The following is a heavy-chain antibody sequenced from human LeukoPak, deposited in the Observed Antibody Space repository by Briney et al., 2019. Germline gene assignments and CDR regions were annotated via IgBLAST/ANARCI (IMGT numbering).Heavy chain of an antibody. V-gene: IGHV1-69*13. CDR3: ARGGGGWENDAFDI. D-gene: IGHD6-19*01. J-gene: IGHJ3*02. Sequence: SVKVSCKASGGTFSSYAISWVRQAPGQGLEWMGGIIPIFGTANYAQKFQGGVTITADESTSTAYMELSSLRSEDTAVYYCARGGGGWENDAFDIWGQGTMVTVSS. CDR1: GGTFSSYA. CDR2: IIPIFGTA.